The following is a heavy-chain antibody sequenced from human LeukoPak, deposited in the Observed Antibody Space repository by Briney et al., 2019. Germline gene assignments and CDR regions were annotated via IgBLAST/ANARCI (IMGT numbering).Heavy chain of an antibody. D-gene: IGHD2-15*01. Sequence: PGGSLRLSCAASGFTFSSYGMHWVRQAPGKGLEWVAVIWYDGSNKYYADSVKGRFTISRDNSKNTLYLQMNSLRAEDTAVYYCARCSGGSTYHSDDYWGQGTLVTVSS. CDR1: GFTFSSYG. J-gene: IGHJ4*02. CDR3: ARCSGGSTYHSDDY. V-gene: IGHV3-33*01. CDR2: IWYDGSNK.